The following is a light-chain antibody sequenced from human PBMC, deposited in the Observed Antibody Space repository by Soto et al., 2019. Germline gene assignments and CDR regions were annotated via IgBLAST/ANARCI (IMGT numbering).Light chain of an antibody. CDR3: HKYNSAPLT. Sequence: DIQMTQSPSSLSASVGDRVTITCRASQDINNFLAWYQQKPGTVPKLLIYAASTLQSGVPSRFSGSGSGTDFTLTISSLQPEDFATYYCHKYNSAPLTFGGGTKVEI. CDR1: QDINNF. J-gene: IGKJ4*01. CDR2: AAS. V-gene: IGKV1-27*01.